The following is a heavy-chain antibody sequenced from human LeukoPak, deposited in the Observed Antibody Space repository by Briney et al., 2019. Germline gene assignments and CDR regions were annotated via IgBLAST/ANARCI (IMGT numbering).Heavy chain of an antibody. V-gene: IGHV4-4*07. Sequence: TSETLSLTCTVPNGSISNYYWSWIRQPAGKGLEWIGRIYSSGNTNYNPSLKSRVSLSVDTSKNQFSLKLYSVTAADTAVYYCARGSVRQQPQFDPWGQGTLVTVSS. CDR2: IYSSGNT. CDR1: NGSISNYY. D-gene: IGHD6-13*01. CDR3: ARGSVRQQPQFDP. J-gene: IGHJ5*02.